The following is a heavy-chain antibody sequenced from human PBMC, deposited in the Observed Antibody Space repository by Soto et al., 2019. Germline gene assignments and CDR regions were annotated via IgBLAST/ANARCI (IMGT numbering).Heavy chain of an antibody. CDR2: IYYSGST. V-gene: IGHV4-39*07. D-gene: IGHD3-10*01. Sequence: SETLSLTCTVSGGSISSSSYYWGWIRQPPGKGLEWIGSIYYSGSTNYNPSLKSRVTISVDTSKNQFSLRLSSVTAADTAVYYCAREGSGSGSYYYYYYMDVWGKGTTVTVSS. CDR1: GGSISSSSYY. CDR3: AREGSGSGSYYYYYYMDV. J-gene: IGHJ6*03.